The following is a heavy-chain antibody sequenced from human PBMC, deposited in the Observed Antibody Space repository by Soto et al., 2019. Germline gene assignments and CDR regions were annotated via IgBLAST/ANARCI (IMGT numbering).Heavy chain of an antibody. Sequence: SETLSLTCTVSGGSISSSSYYWGWIRQPPGKGLEWIGSIYYSGSTYYNPSLKSRVTISVDTSKNQFSLKLSSVTAADTAVYYCAIHLDILTGIAFDYWGQGTLVTVSS. CDR3: AIHLDILTGIAFDY. CDR2: IYYSGST. J-gene: IGHJ4*02. CDR1: GGSISSSSYY. D-gene: IGHD3-9*01. V-gene: IGHV4-39*01.